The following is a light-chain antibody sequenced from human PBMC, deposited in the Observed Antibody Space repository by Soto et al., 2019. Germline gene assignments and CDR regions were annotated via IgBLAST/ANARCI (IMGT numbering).Light chain of an antibody. J-gene: IGKJ1*01. CDR1: QSISSW. V-gene: IGKV1-5*03. CDR2: KAS. Sequence: IQMRQSHYTKSASVGDIVTITFLSGQSISSWLAWYQQKPGKAPKLLIYKASSLESGVPSRFSGSGSGTEFTLTISSLQPDDFATYYCQQYNSYSWTFGQGTNVDI. CDR3: QQYNSYSWT.